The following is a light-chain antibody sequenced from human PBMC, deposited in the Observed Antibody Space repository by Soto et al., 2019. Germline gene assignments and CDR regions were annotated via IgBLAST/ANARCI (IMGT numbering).Light chain of an antibody. CDR2: AAS. CDR3: QHSHCAPLT. J-gene: IGKJ4*01. CDR1: QSISSH. Sequence: DIQMTQSPSSLSASVGDRVTITCRASQSISSHLNWYQQKPGKAPKLLICAASTLLSGVPSRFSGSGSGTDFTLTISSLQPEDFATYSCQHSHCAPLTFGGGTKVEIK. V-gene: IGKV1-39*01.